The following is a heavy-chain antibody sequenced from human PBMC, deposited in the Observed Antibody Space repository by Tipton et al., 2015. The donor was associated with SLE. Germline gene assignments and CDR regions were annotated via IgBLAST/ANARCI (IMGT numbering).Heavy chain of an antibody. CDR3: AGAVRSSSEGSNWFDP. V-gene: IGHV3-53*05. Sequence: SLRLSCAASGFTVSSNYMSWVRQAPGKGLEWVSVIYSGGSTYYADSVKGRFTISRDNSKNTLYLQMNSLRAEDTAVYYCAGAVRSSSEGSNWFDPWGQGTLVTVSS. D-gene: IGHD6-6*01. CDR2: IYSGGST. J-gene: IGHJ5*02. CDR1: GFTVSSNY.